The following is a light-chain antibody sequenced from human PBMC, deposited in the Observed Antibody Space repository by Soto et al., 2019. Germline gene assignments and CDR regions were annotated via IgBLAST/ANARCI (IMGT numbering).Light chain of an antibody. J-gene: IGKJ1*01. CDR1: PAIASF. V-gene: IGKV1-9*01. CDR3: QQLNGSPWT. CDR2: GAS. Sequence: IQLTQSPSSLSASVGDRVTITCRASPAIASFLAWYQQKPGTAPKLLIYGASTLQSGVPSRFSGSRSGTDYTLTIGSLQPEDFATYYCQQLNGSPWTFGQGTKAE.